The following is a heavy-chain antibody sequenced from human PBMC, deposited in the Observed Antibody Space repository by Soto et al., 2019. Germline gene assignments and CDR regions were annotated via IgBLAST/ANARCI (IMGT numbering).Heavy chain of an antibody. CDR2: ISAYNGNT. J-gene: IGHJ4*02. D-gene: IGHD3-9*01. V-gene: IGHV1-18*01. CDR3: ARDLLRYFDWLPTPVPLDY. Sequence: GASVKVSCKASGYTFTSYGISWVRQAPGQGLEWMGWISAYNGNTNYAQKLQGRVTMTTDTSTSTAYMELRSLRSDDTAVYYCARDLLRYFDWLPTPVPLDYWGQGTLVTVSS. CDR1: GYTFTSYG.